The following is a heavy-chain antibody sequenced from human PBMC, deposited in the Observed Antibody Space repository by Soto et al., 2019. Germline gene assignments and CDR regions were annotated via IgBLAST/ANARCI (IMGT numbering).Heavy chain of an antibody. CDR1: GGSISSDSYY. CDR2: IYHSGST. D-gene: IGHD1-1*01. Sequence: SETLSLTCTVSGGSISSDSYYWGWIRQPPGKGLEWIGSIYHSGSTYYNPSLKSRARISGDTSKNQFSLRLTSVTAADTAMYYCARLWHTGMQPTAGPFDYWGQGTLVTVSS. J-gene: IGHJ4*02. CDR3: ARLWHTGMQPTAGPFDY. V-gene: IGHV4-39*01.